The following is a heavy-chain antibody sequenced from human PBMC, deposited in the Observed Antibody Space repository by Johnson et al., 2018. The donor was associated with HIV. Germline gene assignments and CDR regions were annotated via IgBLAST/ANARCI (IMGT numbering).Heavy chain of an antibody. CDR1: GLIFSRSW. V-gene: IGHV3-74*01. CDR2: SNSDGTST. Sequence: VQLVESGGGLIQPGGSLRLSCEASGLIFSRSWMHWVRQAPGKGLVWVSRSNSDGTSTSYADSVQGRFTISTAKAKNTLHLQMNSMRVEDTAVYYCAREWGVMTFGGVIPRNAFDIWGQGTMVTVSS. J-gene: IGHJ3*02. CDR3: AREWGVMTFGGVIPRNAFDI. D-gene: IGHD3-16*01.